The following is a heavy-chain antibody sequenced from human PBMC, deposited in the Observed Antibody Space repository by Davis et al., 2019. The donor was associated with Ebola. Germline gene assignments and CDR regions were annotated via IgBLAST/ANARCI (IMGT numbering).Heavy chain of an antibody. D-gene: IGHD6-19*01. CDR3: ASDLWTSGGVDAFDI. J-gene: IGHJ3*02. CDR2: INSVGRT. Sequence: GGSLRLSCAASGFSVRTNDMNWVRQAPGKGLEWVSVINSVGRTYYADSVKGRFTISRDDSKNTLNLQMNSLRGEDTALYYCASDLWTSGGVDAFDIWGQGTMVTVSS. CDR1: GFSVRTND. V-gene: IGHV3-53*01.